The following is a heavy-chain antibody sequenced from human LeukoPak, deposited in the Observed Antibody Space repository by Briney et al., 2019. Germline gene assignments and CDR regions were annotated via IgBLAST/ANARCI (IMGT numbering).Heavy chain of an antibody. CDR2: MNPNSGNT. D-gene: IGHD6-19*01. V-gene: IGHV1-8*01. CDR3: ARGYKPAYSTGWSIFDY. CDR1: GYSFISSD. Sequence: ASVKVSWKASGYSFISSDINWVRQATGQGLEWMGWMNPNSGNTAYAQKFQGRVTMTRNTSVDTAYMELSSLKCDDTAVYYCARGYKPAYSTGWSIFDYWGQGTLVAVSS. J-gene: IGHJ4*02.